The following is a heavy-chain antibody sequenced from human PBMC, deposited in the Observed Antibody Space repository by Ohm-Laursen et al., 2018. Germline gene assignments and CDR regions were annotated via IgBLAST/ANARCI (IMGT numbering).Heavy chain of an antibody. CDR3: ARDRYYYGSGSYYTLSY. CDR2: INANSGDT. V-gene: IGHV1-2*06. D-gene: IGHD3-10*01. CDR1: GYTFTAYY. Sequence: ASVKVSCKASGYTFTAYYMHWVRQAPGQGLEWMGRINANSGDTLLAQKFRGRVALTRDTSISTGYMELISLRSDDTAVYYCARDRYYYGSGSYYTLSYWGQGTLVTVSS. J-gene: IGHJ4*02.